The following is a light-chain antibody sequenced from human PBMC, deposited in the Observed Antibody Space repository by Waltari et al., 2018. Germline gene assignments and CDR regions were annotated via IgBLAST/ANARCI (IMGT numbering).Light chain of an antibody. CDR3: MQTLQTVYT. J-gene: IGKJ2*01. CDR2: LGS. CDR1: QSLLHRNGYNH. V-gene: IGKV2-28*01. Sequence: DIVMTQPPLSLPVTPGEPASTSCRSSQSLLHRNGYNHLDWYLQKPGQSPQLLIYLGSNRASGVPDRFSGSGSGTDFTLKISRVEAEDVGVYYCMQTLQTVYTFGQGTKLEIK.